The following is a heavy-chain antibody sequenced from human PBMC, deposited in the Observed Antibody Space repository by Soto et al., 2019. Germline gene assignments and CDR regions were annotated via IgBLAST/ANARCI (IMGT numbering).Heavy chain of an antibody. CDR2: MSYDGSNK. V-gene: IGHV3-30-3*01. CDR1: GFTFSSYA. CDR3: ARDKSPYSSGWHNRHVDY. J-gene: IGHJ4*02. Sequence: QVQLVESGGGVVQPGRSLRLSCAASGFTFSSYAMHWVRQAPGKGLEWVAVMSYDGSNKYYADSVKGRFTISRDNSKNTXXLQMNSRRAEDTAVYYCARDKSPYSSGWHNRHVDYWGQGTLVTVSS. D-gene: IGHD6-19*01.